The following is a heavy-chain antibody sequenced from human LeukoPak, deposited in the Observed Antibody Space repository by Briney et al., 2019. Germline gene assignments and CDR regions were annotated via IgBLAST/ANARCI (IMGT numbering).Heavy chain of an antibody. V-gene: IGHV3-64*01. CDR1: GFIFRDYS. CDR3: AKDPNDAFDI. J-gene: IGHJ3*02. CDR2: ISSNGGNT. Sequence: GGSLRLSCAASGFIFRDYSMHWVRQAPGKGLEYVSAISSNGGNTYHANSVKDRFTISRDNSKNTLYLQMNSLRAEDTAVYYCAKDPNDAFDIWGQGTMVTVSS.